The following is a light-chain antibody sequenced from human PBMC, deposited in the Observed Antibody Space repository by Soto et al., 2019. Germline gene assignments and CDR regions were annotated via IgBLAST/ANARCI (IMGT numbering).Light chain of an antibody. V-gene: IGKV1-12*01. CDR1: QDISRW. CDR3: QQANSFLGIT. J-gene: IGKJ3*01. Sequence: DIQMTQSPSSVSASVGDRVTITCRASQDISRWLAWFQQKPGKAPKLLIHATSSLQSGGPSRFSGSASGTDFTLTISSLQPEDFATYYCQQANSFLGITFGPGTKVDIK. CDR2: ATS.